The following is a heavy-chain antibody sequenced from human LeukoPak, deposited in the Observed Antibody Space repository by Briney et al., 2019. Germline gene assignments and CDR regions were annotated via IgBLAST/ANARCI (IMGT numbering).Heavy chain of an antibody. Sequence: PSETLSLTCTVSGGSISSSSYYWGWIRQPPGKGLEWIGNIFYSGSTYYSPSLRSRVTISLDTSKNQFSLKLSSVTAADTAVYYCARGLPPSSGYYYDWGQGTLVTVSS. CDR1: GGSISSSSYY. D-gene: IGHD3-22*01. CDR2: IFYSGST. V-gene: IGHV4-39*07. CDR3: ARGLPPSSGYYYD. J-gene: IGHJ4*02.